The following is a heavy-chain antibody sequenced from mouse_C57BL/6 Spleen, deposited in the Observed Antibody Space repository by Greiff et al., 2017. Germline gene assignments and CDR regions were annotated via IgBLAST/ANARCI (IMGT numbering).Heavy chain of an antibody. CDR3: TTNYYGSSPGYFDY. D-gene: IGHD1-1*01. CDR2: IDPEDGDT. V-gene: IGHV14-1*01. CDR1: GFNIKDYY. J-gene: IGHJ2*01. Sequence: EVQLQQSGAELVRPGASVKLSCTASGFNIKDYYMHWVKQRPEQGLEWIGRIDPEDGDTEYAPKFPGKATMTADTSSNTAYLQLSSLTSEDTAVYYCTTNYYGSSPGYFDYWGQGTTLTVSS.